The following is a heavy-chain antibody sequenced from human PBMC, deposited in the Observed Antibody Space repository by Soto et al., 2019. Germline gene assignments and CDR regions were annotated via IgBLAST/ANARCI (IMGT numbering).Heavy chain of an antibody. CDR3: VIVVAIPGYPDN. CDR1: GGTFSSYA. J-gene: IGHJ4*02. Sequence: QVQLVQSGAEVRQPASSVKVSCKTSGGTFSSYAISWVRQAPGQGLEWMGRIVPIVDTATYAQEFPGRVTITADDATSTVYMGLSSLRSDDTAVYYCVIVVAIPGYPDNWGQGTLVTVSS. V-gene: IGHV1-69*11. CDR2: IVPIVDTA. D-gene: IGHD5-12*01.